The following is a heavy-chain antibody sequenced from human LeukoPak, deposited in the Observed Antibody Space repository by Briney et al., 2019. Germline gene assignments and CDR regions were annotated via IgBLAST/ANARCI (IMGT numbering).Heavy chain of an antibody. J-gene: IGHJ3*02. CDR3: ARGLYYDSSGYSVVGAFDI. D-gene: IGHD3-22*01. Sequence: SQTLSLTCTVSGGSISSGGYYWSWIRPHPGKGLEWIGYIYYSGSNYYNPSLKSRVTISVDTSKNQFSLKLSSVTAADTAVYYCARGLYYDSSGYSVVGAFDIWGQGTMVTVSS. V-gene: IGHV4-31*03. CDR1: GGSISSGGYY. CDR2: IYYSGSN.